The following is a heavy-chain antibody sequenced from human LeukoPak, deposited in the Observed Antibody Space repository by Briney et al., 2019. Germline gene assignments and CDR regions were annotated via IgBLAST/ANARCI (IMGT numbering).Heavy chain of an antibody. V-gene: IGHV3-30*18. CDR1: GFPFSIYG. J-gene: IGHJ4*02. D-gene: IGHD1-1*01. CDR3: AKAAVYSVNWTPFDD. Sequence: SGGSLRLSCAASGFPFSIYGMHWVRQAPGKGLEWVALFSADGINIYYADSVKGRFTISRDNSKNMLYLQMNSLRAEDTAVYYCAKAAVYSVNWTPFDDWGLGTFVTVSS. CDR2: FSADGINI.